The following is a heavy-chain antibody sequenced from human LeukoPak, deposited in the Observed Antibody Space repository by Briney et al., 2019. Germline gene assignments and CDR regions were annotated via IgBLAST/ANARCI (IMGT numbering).Heavy chain of an antibody. J-gene: IGHJ3*02. CDR2: IYHRGST. D-gene: IGHD1-26*01. CDR1: GYSISGGYY. CDR3: ARASYSGSYYYRLSSDAFDI. V-gene: IGHV4-38-2*02. Sequence: PSETLSLTCTVSGYSISGGYYWGWIRQPPGKGLEWIGSIYHRGSTYYNPSLKSRVTISVDTSKNQFSLKLSSVTAADTAVYYCARASYSGSYYYRLSSDAFDIWGQGTMVTVSS.